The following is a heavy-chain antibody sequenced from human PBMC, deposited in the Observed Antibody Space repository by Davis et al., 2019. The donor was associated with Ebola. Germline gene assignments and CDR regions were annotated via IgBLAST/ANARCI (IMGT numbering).Heavy chain of an antibody. CDR1: GGSISSGGYY. V-gene: IGHV4-31*03. D-gene: IGHD4-23*01. Sequence: PSETLSLTCTVSGGSISSGGYYWSWIRQHPGKGLEWIGYIYYSGSTYYNPSLKSRVTISVDTSKNQFSLKWSSVTAADTAVYYCARVAKPHYGGNSGYYYGMDVWGQGTTVTVSS. CDR2: IYYSGST. CDR3: ARVAKPHYGGNSGYYYGMDV. J-gene: IGHJ6*02.